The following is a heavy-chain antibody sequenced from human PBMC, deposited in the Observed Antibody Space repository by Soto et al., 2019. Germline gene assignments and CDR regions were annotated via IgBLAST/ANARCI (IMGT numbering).Heavy chain of an antibody. Sequence: PVGSLRLSCAASGFTFSSYAMSWVRQAPGKGLEWVSAISGSGGSTYYADSVKGRFTISRDNSKTTLYLQMNSLRAEDTAVYYCAKDADSSSSDYGMDVWGQGTTVTVSS. D-gene: IGHD6-6*01. V-gene: IGHV3-23*01. J-gene: IGHJ6*02. CDR2: ISGSGGST. CDR1: GFTFSSYA. CDR3: AKDADSSSSDYGMDV.